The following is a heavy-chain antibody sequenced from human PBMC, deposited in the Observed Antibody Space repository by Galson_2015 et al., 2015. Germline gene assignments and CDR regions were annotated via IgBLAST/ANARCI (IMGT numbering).Heavy chain of an antibody. CDR2: ISTLGSTM. CDR3: ARGYYGSGTDY. Sequence: SLRLSCAASGFIFSSHNMNWVRQAPGKGLEWVSHISTLGSTMYYADSVQGRFTISRDNAKNSLFLQMNSLRDEDTAVYYCARGYYGSGTDYWDQGTLVTVSS. V-gene: IGHV3-48*02. D-gene: IGHD3-10*01. J-gene: IGHJ4*02. CDR1: GFIFSSHN.